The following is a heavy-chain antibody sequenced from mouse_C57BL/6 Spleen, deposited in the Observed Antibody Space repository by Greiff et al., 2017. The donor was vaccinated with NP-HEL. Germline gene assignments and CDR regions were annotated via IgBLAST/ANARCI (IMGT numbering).Heavy chain of an antibody. CDR2: ISSGGSYT. D-gene: IGHD1-1*01. CDR3: ARHGVVVHWYFDV. Sequence: EVHLVESGGDLVKPGGSLKLSCAASGFTFSSYGMSWVRQTPDKRLEWVATISSGGSYTYYPDSVKGRFTISRDNAKNTLYLQISSLKSEDTAMYYCARHGVVVHWYFDVWGTGTTVTVSS. V-gene: IGHV5-6*01. CDR1: GFTFSSYG. J-gene: IGHJ1*03.